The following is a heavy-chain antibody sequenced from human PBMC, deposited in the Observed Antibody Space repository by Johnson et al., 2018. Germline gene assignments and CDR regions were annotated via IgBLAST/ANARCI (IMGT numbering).Heavy chain of an antibody. J-gene: IGHJ1*01. CDR2: ISWDGGST. D-gene: IGHD3-22*01. CDR1: GFTFDDYT. V-gene: IGHV3-43*01. Sequence: EVQLVESGGVVVQPGGSLRLSCAASGFTFDDYTMHWVRQAPGKGLEWVSLISWDGGSTYYADSVKGRFTISRDNSKNSLYLQMNSLRTEDTALYYCAMALDDSSGYAQHWGQGPLVTVSS. CDR3: AMALDDSSGYAQH.